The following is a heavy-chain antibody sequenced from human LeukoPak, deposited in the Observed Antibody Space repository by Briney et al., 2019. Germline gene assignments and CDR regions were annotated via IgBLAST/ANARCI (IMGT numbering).Heavy chain of an antibody. CDR1: GFTFSSYR. D-gene: IGHD5-24*01. CDR3: ARRLYGDGYDYFDY. CDR2: ISSSSSTI. V-gene: IGHV3-48*01. Sequence: GGSLRLSCAASGFTFSSYRMNWVRQAPGKGLEWVSYISSSSSTIYYADSVKGRFTISRDNAKNSLYLQMNSLRAEDTAVYYCARRLYGDGYDYFDYWGQGTLVTVSS. J-gene: IGHJ4*02.